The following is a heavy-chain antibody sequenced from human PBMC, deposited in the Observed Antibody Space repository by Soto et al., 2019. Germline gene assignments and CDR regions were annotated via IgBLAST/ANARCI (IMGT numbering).Heavy chain of an antibody. V-gene: IGHV6-1*01. CDR3: AREAAGMTGYYYYYYMDV. Sequence: SQTLSLTCAISGDSVSSNSAAWNWIRQSPSRGLEWLGRTYYRSKWYNDYAVSVKSRITINPDTSKNQFSLRLNSVTPEDTAVYYCAREAAGMTGYYYYYYMDVWGKGTTVTVSS. D-gene: IGHD6-13*01. CDR1: GDSVSSNSAA. CDR2: TYYRSKWYN. J-gene: IGHJ6*03.